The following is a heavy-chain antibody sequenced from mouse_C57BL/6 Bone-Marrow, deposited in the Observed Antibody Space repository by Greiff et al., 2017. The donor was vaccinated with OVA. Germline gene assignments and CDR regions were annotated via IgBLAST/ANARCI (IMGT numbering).Heavy chain of an antibody. V-gene: IGHV1-15*01. Sequence: VQLQQSGAELVRPGASVTLSCKASGYTFTDYEMHWVKQTPVHGLEWIGAIDPETGGTAYNQKFKGKAILTADKSSSTAYMELRSLTSEDSAVYYGTPPHYYAMDYWGQGTSVTVSS. CDR1: GYTFTDYE. J-gene: IGHJ4*01. CDR2: IDPETGGT. CDR3: TPPHYYAMDY.